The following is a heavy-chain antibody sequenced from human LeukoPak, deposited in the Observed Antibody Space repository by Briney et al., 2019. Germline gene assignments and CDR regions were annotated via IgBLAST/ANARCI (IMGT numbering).Heavy chain of an antibody. J-gene: IGHJ6*03. Sequence: GGSLRLSCAASGFTFSSYGMHWVRQAPGKGLEWVAVIWYDGNNKYYADSVKGRFTISRDNSKNTLYLQMNSLRAEDTAVYYCANLGYYGSGSYRPYYYYMDVWGKGTTVTVSS. CDR1: GFTFSSYG. D-gene: IGHD3-10*01. CDR2: IWYDGNNK. CDR3: ANLGYYGSGSYRPYYYYMDV. V-gene: IGHV3-33*06.